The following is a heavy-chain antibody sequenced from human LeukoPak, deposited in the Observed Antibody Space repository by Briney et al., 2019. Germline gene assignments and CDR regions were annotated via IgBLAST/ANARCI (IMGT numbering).Heavy chain of an antibody. CDR1: GFTFSSYA. J-gene: IGHJ6*02. V-gene: IGHV3-33*06. CDR3: AKVSGGGLYYDGMDV. D-gene: IGHD1-14*01. Sequence: GRSLRLSCAASGFTFSSYAMHWVRQAPGKGLEWVAVIWYDGSNKYYADSVKGRFTISRDNPKNTLYLQMNSLRAEDTAVYYCAKVSGGGLYYDGMDVWGQGTTVTVSS. CDR2: IWYDGSNK.